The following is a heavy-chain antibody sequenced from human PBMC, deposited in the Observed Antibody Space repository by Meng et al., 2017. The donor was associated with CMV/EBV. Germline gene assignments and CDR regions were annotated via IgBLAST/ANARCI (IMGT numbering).Heavy chain of an antibody. CDR1: GYTFTSYG. Sequence: QAQVGQSGAEVKKPWASVKASCKASGYTFTSYGISWVRQAPGQGLEWMGWISAYNGNTNYAQKLQGRVTMTTDTSTSTAYMELRSLRSDDTAVYYCARDPAWSVITPRRGFDYWGQGTLVTVSS. V-gene: IGHV1-18*01. CDR3: ARDPAWSVITPRRGFDY. CDR2: ISAYNGNT. J-gene: IGHJ4*02. D-gene: IGHD2-15*01.